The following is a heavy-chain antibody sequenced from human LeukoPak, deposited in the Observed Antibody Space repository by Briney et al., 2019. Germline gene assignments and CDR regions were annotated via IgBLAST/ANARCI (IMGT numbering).Heavy chain of an antibody. CDR1: GFTFSSYS. V-gene: IGHV3-21*01. J-gene: IGHJ4*02. D-gene: IGHD3-10*01. CDR2: ISSSSSYI. Sequence: PGGSLRLSCAASGFTFSSYSMNWVRQAPGKGLEWVSSISSSSSYIYYADSVKGRFTITRDNAKNSLYLQTNSLRAEDTAVYSCASRTRVRGFWRYYWGQGTLVTVSS. CDR3: ASRTRVRGFWRYY.